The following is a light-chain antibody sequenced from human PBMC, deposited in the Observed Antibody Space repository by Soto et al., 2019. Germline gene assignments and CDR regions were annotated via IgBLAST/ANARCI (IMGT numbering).Light chain of an antibody. CDR1: QNLLSSSNNRNY. CDR2: WAS. Sequence: IVMTQSPDSLSVSLGERATINCKSSQNLLSSSNNRNYLGWFQQKPGQPPKLVISWASARQSGVPYRFSGSGSGTDFTLTINSLKAEEVAVYDCQQHYCPPITFGQGTRLAIK. V-gene: IGKV4-1*01. J-gene: IGKJ5*01. CDR3: QQHYCPPIT.